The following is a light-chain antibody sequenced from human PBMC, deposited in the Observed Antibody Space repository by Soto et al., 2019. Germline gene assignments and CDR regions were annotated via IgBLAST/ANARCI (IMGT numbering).Light chain of an antibody. V-gene: IGKV3-11*01. CDR2: DVS. CDR1: QSVNNY. CDR3: QQRRNLPWLT. Sequence: EIVLTQSPATLSLSPGERATLSCRTSQSVNNYLAWYQQKPGQAPRLLIYDVSNRATGIPARVSGSGSGTDFTLTISSLEPEDSAVYFCQQRRNLPWLTFGGGTGVEIK. J-gene: IGKJ4*01.